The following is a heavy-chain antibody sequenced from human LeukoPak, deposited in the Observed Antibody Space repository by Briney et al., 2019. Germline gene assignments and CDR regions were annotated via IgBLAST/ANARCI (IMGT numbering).Heavy chain of an antibody. Sequence: GGSLRLSCAASGFTFSNYGMHWVRQAPGKGLEWVAFIRYDGSNKYYADSVKGRFTISRDNSKNTLYLQMNSLRAEDTAVYYCAKDASLLYGDYEGWFAPWGQGTLVTVSS. J-gene: IGHJ5*02. D-gene: IGHD4-17*01. CDR3: AKDASLLYGDYEGWFAP. V-gene: IGHV3-30*02. CDR2: IRYDGSNK. CDR1: GFTFSNYG.